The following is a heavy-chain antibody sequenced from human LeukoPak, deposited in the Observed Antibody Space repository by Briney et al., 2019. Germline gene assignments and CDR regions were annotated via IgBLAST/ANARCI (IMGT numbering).Heavy chain of an antibody. D-gene: IGHD1-14*01. J-gene: IGHJ5*02. Sequence: GSLRLSCAASGFTFSSYTMSWVRQAPGKGLEWIANIYYSGSTYYNPSLKSRVTISVDTSKNQFSLKLSSVTAADTAVYYCAGLIRPGWFDPWGQGTLVTVSS. CDR3: AGLIRPGWFDP. V-gene: IGHV4-39*01. CDR2: IYYSGST. CDR1: GFTFSSYT.